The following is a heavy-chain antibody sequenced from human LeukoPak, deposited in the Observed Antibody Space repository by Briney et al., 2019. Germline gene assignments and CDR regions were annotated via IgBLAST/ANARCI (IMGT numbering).Heavy chain of an antibody. Sequence: GGSLRHSCAASGFFLSSYGTHWVRQAPGKGLVWVSRISSDGTSTTYADSVKGRFTISRDNAKNTLYLQLDSLRAEDTAIYYCASPAWSDDLDIWGQGTRVTVSS. CDR1: GFFLSSYG. V-gene: IGHV3-74*01. CDR3: ASPAWSDDLDI. CDR2: ISSDGTST. D-gene: IGHD6-25*01. J-gene: IGHJ3*02.